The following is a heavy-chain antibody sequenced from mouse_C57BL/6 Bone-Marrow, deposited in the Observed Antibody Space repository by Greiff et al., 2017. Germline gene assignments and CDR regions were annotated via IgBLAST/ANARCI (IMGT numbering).Heavy chain of an antibody. D-gene: IGHD3-2*02. CDR1: GYAFSSSW. V-gene: IGHV1-82*01. Sequence: VKLMESGPELVKPGASVKISCKASGYAFSSSWMNWVKQRPGKGLEWIGRIYPGDGDTNYNGKFKGKATLTADKSSSTAYMQLSSLTSEDSAVYFCASFSGSLYFDYWGQGTTLTVSS. CDR3: ASFSGSLYFDY. CDR2: IYPGDGDT. J-gene: IGHJ2*01.